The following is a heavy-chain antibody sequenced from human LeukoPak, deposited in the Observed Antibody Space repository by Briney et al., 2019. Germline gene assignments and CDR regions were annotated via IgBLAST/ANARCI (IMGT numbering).Heavy chain of an antibody. V-gene: IGHV3-74*01. CDR1: GFTFTNYW. D-gene: IGHD6-19*01. CDR3: ARGGVGCFDY. J-gene: IGHJ4*02. Sequence: GGSLRLSCTTSGFTFTNYWIHWVRQAPGKGLVWVSHIHLDGITSSHADSVKGRFTISRDNAKNTVTLQMNSLRAEDTAVYYCARGGVGCFDYWGQGALVTVSS. CDR2: IHLDGITS.